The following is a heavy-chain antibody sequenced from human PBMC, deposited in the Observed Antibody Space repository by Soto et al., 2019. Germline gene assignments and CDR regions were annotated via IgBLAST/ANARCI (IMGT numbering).Heavy chain of an antibody. D-gene: IGHD6-6*01. CDR2: VYYSGTT. CDR3: ARDHSGIAARSYYYYYYGMDV. V-gene: IGHV4-61*08. Sequence: PSETLSLTCTVSGGSIDSGDYYWSWIRQPPGKGLEWIGYVYYSGTTNYNPFLKSRVTLSLDKSKNQFSLKMNSVTAADTAVYYCARDHSGIAARSYYYYYYGMDVWGQGTTVTVSS. J-gene: IGHJ6*02. CDR1: GGSIDSGDYY.